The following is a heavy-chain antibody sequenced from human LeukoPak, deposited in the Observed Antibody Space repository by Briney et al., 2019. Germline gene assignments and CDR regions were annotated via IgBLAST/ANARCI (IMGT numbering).Heavy chain of an antibody. V-gene: IGHV3-21*01. Sequence: GGSLRLSCVASAFTFSSYSMNWVRQAPGKGLEWVSSINIYYADSVKGRFTISRDNAKKSLYLQMNSLRAEDTAVYYCAREGSNWYDFDYWGQGTLVTVSS. J-gene: IGHJ4*02. CDR2: INI. CDR1: AFTFSSYS. CDR3: AREGSNWYDFDY. D-gene: IGHD6-13*01.